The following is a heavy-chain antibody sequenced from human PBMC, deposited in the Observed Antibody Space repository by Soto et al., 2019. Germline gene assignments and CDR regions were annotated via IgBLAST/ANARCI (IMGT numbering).Heavy chain of an antibody. Sequence: QVQLVQSGAEVKKPGASVKVSCKASGYTFTSYGISWVRQAPGQGLEWMGWISAYNGNTNYAQKLQGRVTMTTDTSTSTAYMELRSLRSDDTAVYYCASLYYYDSSGYPRWAFDIWGQGTMVTVSS. CDR1: GYTFTSYG. CDR2: ISAYNGNT. D-gene: IGHD3-22*01. CDR3: ASLYYYDSSGYPRWAFDI. J-gene: IGHJ3*02. V-gene: IGHV1-18*04.